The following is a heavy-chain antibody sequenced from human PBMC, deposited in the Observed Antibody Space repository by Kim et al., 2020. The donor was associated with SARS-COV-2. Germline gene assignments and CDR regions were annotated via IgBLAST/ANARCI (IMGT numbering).Heavy chain of an antibody. D-gene: IGHD3-22*01. V-gene: IGHV3-30*02. CDR3: ANVVVVN. J-gene: IGHJ4*02. CDR2: DGSNK. Sequence: DGSNKYYEASVKGRFTISRDNSKNTLYLQMNSLRAEDTAVYYCANVVVVNWGQGTLVTVSS.